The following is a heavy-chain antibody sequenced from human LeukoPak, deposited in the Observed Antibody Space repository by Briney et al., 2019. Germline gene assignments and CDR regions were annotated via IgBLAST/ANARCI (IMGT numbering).Heavy chain of an antibody. CDR1: GGSFSGYY. D-gene: IGHD6-13*01. Sequence: SETLSLTCAVSGGSFSGYYWSWIRQPPGKGLEWIGEINHSGSTNYNPSLKSRVTISVDTSKNQFSLKLSSVTAADTAVYYCARGREQQHKLFDPWGQGTLVTVSS. CDR3: ARGREQQHKLFDP. J-gene: IGHJ5*02. CDR2: INHSGST. V-gene: IGHV4-34*01.